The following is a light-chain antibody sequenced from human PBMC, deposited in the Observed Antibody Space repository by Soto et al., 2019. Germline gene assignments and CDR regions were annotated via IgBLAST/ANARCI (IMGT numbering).Light chain of an antibody. V-gene: IGKV3-20*01. Sequence: IVLTQSPGTLSLSPGERATLSCRASQSVSSSYLAWYQHKPGQAPRLLIYGASSRATGIPDRFSGSGYGTDFTLTISRLEPEDFAVYYCQQDGSSPHTFGEGTKLEIK. CDR1: QSVSSSY. CDR2: GAS. J-gene: IGKJ2*01. CDR3: QQDGSSPHT.